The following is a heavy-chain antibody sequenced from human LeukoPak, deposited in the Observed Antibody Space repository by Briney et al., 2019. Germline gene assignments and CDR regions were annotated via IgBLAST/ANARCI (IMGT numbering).Heavy chain of an antibody. V-gene: IGHV3-7*03. CDR2: IKQDGSDR. Sequence: PGGSLRLSCAASGFTFSSYSMNWVRQAPGKGLEWVANIKQDGSDRNYVTSARGRFTISRDNAESSLYLQMNSLRVEDTAVYYCVRNLAVAGTCFDSWGQGTLVTVSS. CDR3: VRNLAVAGTCFDS. CDR1: GFTFSSYS. J-gene: IGHJ4*02. D-gene: IGHD6-19*01.